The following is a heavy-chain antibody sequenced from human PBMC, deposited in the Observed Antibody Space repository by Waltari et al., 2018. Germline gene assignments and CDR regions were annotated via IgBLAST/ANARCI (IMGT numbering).Heavy chain of an antibody. Sequence: QVQLVQSGAEVKKPGASVKVSCKASGYTFTGYYMPWVRQAPGQGLEWMGRINPNSGGTNYAQKFQGRVTMTRDTSISTAYMELSRLRSDDTAVYYCARGYPFSFYGSGTYYNVYDYWGQGTLVTVSS. D-gene: IGHD3-10*01. CDR2: INPNSGGT. V-gene: IGHV1-2*06. CDR1: GYTFTGYY. CDR3: ARGYPFSFYGSGTYYNVYDY. J-gene: IGHJ4*02.